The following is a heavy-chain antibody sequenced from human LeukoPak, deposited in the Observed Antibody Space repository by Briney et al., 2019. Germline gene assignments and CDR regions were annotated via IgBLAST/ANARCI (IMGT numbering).Heavy chain of an antibody. CDR2: INPSGGST. CDR3: ARIYGSGSYYTYNWFDP. Sequence: ASVKVSCKASGYTFTSYYMHWVRQAPGQGLEWMGIINPSGGSTSCAQKFQGRVTMTRDMSTSTVYMELRSLRSDDTAVYYCARIYGSGSYYTYNWFDPWGQGTLVTVSS. J-gene: IGHJ5*02. V-gene: IGHV1-46*01. D-gene: IGHD3-10*01. CDR1: GYTFTSYY.